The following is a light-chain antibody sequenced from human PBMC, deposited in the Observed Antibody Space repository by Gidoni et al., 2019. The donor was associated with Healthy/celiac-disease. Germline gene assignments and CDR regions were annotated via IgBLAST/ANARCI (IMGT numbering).Light chain of an antibody. J-gene: IGLJ2*01. V-gene: IGLV3-1*01. CDR3: QAWDNSTVV. CDR1: KLGDKY. Sequence: SYELTQPPSVSVSPGQTASITCSGDKLGDKYACWYQQKPGQSPVLVIYQDTKRPSGIPERFSGSNSGNTATLTISGTQAMDEADYYCQAWDNSTVVFGGGTMLTVL. CDR2: QDT.